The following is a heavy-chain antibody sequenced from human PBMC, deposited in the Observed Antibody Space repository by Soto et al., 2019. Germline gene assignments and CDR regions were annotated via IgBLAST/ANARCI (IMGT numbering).Heavy chain of an antibody. D-gene: IGHD4-4*01. J-gene: IGHJ6*03. CDR1: GFTFSSYG. Sequence: QVQLVESGGGVVQPGRSLRVSCAASGFTFSSYGMHWVRQAPGKGLEWVAVISYDGSHEYYADSVKGRFTISRDNSKYTLYLEMNSLGAEDTAVYYCAKDPNQLQPTYYYYYMDVWGKGTTVTVSS. CDR2: ISYDGSHE. V-gene: IGHV3-30*18. CDR3: AKDPNQLQPTYYYYYMDV.